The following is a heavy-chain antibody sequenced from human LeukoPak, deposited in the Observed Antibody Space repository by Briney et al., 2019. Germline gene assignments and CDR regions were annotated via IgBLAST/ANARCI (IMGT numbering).Heavy chain of an antibody. CDR3: AKDSPGGYYDSSGYYGY. V-gene: IGHV3-23*01. J-gene: IGHJ4*02. D-gene: IGHD3-22*01. CDR1: GFTFKNHA. Sequence: GGSLRLSCAASGFTFKNHAMSWVRQAPGKGLEWVSAISGSGGSTYYADSVKGRFTISRDNSKNTLYLQMNSLRAEDTAVYYCAKDSPGGYYDSSGYYGYWGQGTLVTVSS. CDR2: ISGSGGST.